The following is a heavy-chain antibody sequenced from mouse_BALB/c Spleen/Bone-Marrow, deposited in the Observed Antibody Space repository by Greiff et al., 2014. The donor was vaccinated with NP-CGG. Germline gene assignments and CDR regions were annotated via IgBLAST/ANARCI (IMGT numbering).Heavy chain of an antibody. Sequence: EVQVVESGGGLVQPGGSLRLSCATSGFTFSDFYMEWVRQPPGKRLEWIVASRNKANDYTTEYSASVRGRFIVSRDISQSILYLQMNALRAEDTAIYYCARGTVDNCYLDVRGAGPTCTVST. J-gene: IGHJ1*01. CDR1: GFTFSDFY. V-gene: IGHV7-1*02. CDR2: SRNKANDYTT. CDR3: ARGTVDNCYLDV. D-gene: IGHD1-1*01.